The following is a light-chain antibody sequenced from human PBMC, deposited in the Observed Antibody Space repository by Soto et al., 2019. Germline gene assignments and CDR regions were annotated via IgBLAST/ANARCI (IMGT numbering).Light chain of an antibody. CDR2: GAS. CDR1: QSVSSSY. J-gene: IGKJ5*01. Sequence: EIVLTQSPGTLSLSPGERSTLSCSASQSVSSSYLAWYQQKPGQAPRLLIYGASSRATGIPDRFSGSGSGTDFTLTISCLEPEDFAVYYCQQRSNWLPITFGQGTRLEIK. CDR3: QQRSNWLPIT. V-gene: IGKV3D-20*02.